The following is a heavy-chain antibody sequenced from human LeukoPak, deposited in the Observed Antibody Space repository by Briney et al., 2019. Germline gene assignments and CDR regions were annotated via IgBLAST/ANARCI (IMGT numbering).Heavy chain of an antibody. V-gene: IGHV3-7*01. J-gene: IGHJ4*02. CDR3: ARDLPAFYDFWSGYSDY. D-gene: IGHD3-3*01. Sequence: GGSLRLSCAASGFTFSSYWMSWVRQAPGKGLEWVANIKQDGSEKYYVDSVKSRFIISRDNAKNSLYLQMNSLRAEDTAVYYCARDLPAFYDFWSGYSDYWGQGTLVTVSS. CDR1: GFTFSSYW. CDR2: IKQDGSEK.